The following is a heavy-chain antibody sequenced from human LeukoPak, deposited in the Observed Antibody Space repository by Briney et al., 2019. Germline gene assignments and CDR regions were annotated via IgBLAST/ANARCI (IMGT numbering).Heavy chain of an antibody. CDR1: GFTFGDYT. CDR2: IRSKAYDETT. J-gene: IGHJ4*02. Sequence: PGRSLRLSCTTSGFTFGDYTMTWVRQAPGKGLEWVGFIRSKAYDETTDYAASVKGRFIISRDDSKSTAYLQMNSLKSDDTAVYYCSVDIGDYWGQGTLVTVSS. D-gene: IGHD2-2*03. V-gene: IGHV3-49*04. CDR3: SVDIGDY.